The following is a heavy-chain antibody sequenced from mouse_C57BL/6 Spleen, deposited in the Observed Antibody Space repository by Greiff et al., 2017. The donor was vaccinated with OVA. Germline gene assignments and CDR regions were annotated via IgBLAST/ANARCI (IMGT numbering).Heavy chain of an antibody. CDR2: IDPSASYT. Sequence: QVQLQQPGAELVKPGASVKLSCKASGYTFTSYWMQWVKQRPGQGLEWIGEIDPSASYTNYNQKFKGKATLTVDTSSSTAYMQLSSLTSEDSAVYYCAPYAWFAYWGQGTLVTVSA. CDR3: APYAWFAY. V-gene: IGHV1-50*01. J-gene: IGHJ3*01. CDR1: GYTFTSYW.